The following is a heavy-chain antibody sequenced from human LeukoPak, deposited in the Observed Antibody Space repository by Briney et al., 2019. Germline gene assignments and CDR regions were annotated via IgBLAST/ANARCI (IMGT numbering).Heavy chain of an antibody. D-gene: IGHD3-22*01. CDR1: GFTFSSYG. CDR3: AKGYDSSGYSIDY. V-gene: IGHV3-23*01. CDR2: ISGSGGST. J-gene: IGHJ4*02. Sequence: PGGSLRLSCAAPGFTFSSYGMHWVPQAPGKGLEWVPAISGSGGSTYFEDSVKGRFTISRDNSKNTLYLHMNSLRAEDTAVYYCAKGYDSSGYSIDYWGQGTLVTVSS.